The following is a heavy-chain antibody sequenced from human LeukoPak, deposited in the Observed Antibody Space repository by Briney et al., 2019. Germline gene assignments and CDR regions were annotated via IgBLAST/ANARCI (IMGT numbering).Heavy chain of an antibody. Sequence: GGSLRLSCAASGFTFSSYSMNWVRQAPGKGLEWVSSISSSSYIYYADSVKGRFTISRDNAKNSLYLQMNSLRAEDTAVYYCTTGFVDIVATIFYGMDVWGKGTTVTVSS. V-gene: IGHV3-21*03. CDR2: ISSSSYI. J-gene: IGHJ6*04. CDR1: GFTFSSYS. CDR3: TTGFVDIVATIFYGMDV. D-gene: IGHD5-12*01.